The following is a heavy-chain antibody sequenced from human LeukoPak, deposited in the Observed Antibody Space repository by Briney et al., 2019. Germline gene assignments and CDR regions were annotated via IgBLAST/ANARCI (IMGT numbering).Heavy chain of an antibody. D-gene: IGHD3-3*01. CDR2: ISWNSGSI. J-gene: IGHJ4*02. CDR1: GFTFDDYA. CDR3: ATLVYDTQTV. Sequence: PGGSLRLSCAASGFTFDDYAMHWVRQAPGKGLEWVSGISWNSGSIGYADSVKGRFTISRDNAKNSLYLQMNSLRAEDTAVYYCATLVYDTQTVWGQGTLVTVSS. V-gene: IGHV3-9*01.